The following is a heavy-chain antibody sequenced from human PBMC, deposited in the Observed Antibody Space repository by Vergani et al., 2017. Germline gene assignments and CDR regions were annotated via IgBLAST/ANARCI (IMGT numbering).Heavy chain of an antibody. J-gene: IGHJ3*02. V-gene: IGHV3-30-3*01. CDR2: ISYDGSNK. Sequence: VQLVESGGGVVQPGRSLRLSCAASGFTFSSYAMHWVRQAPGKGLEWVAVISYDGSNKYYADSVKGRFTISRDNSKNTLYLQMNSLRAEDTAVYYCAKVLVGWELLSAFDIWGQGTMVTVSS. D-gene: IGHD1-26*01. CDR1: GFTFSSYA. CDR3: AKVLVGWELLSAFDI.